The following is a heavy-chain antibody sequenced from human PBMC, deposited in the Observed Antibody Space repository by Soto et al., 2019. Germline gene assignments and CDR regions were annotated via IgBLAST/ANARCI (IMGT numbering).Heavy chain of an antibody. Sequence: SVKVSCKASGGTFSSYAINWVRQAPGQGLEWMGGITPIFGTANYAQKFQGRVTITADESTSTAYMELSSLRSEDTAVYYCASYSYGPKEYYYYYGMDAWGQGTTVTVSS. CDR1: GGTFSSYA. CDR2: ITPIFGTA. V-gene: IGHV1-69*13. CDR3: ASYSYGPKEYYYYYGMDA. J-gene: IGHJ6*02. D-gene: IGHD5-18*01.